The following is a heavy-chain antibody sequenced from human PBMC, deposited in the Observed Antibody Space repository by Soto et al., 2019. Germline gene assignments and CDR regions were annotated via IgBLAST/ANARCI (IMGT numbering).Heavy chain of an antibody. Sequence: GESLKISCKGSGFSFTSYLIGWVRQMPGKGLEGMGIIYSCESDTRYNPSFQGQVTISADKSISTAYLQWSSLKASDTAMYYCARPGGCSGGSCYSGLPGFDIWGQGTMVTVSS. CDR3: ARPGGCSGGSCYSGLPGFDI. D-gene: IGHD2-15*01. V-gene: IGHV5-51*01. CDR1: GFSFTSYL. CDR2: IYSCESDT. J-gene: IGHJ3*02.